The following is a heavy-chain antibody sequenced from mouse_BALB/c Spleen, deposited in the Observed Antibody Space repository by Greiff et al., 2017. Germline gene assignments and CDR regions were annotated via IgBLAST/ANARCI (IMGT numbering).Heavy chain of an antibody. CDR3: ARSGLGRGWFAY. D-gene: IGHD4-1*01. CDR2: ISSGSSTI. J-gene: IGHJ3*01. V-gene: IGHV5-17*02. CDR1: GFTFSSFG. Sequence: EVKVEESGGGLVQPGGSRKLSCAASGFTFSSFGMHWVRQAPEKGLEWVAYISSGSSTIYYADTVKGRFTISRDNPKNTLFLQMTSLRSEDTAMYYCARSGLGRGWFAYWGQGTLVTVSA.